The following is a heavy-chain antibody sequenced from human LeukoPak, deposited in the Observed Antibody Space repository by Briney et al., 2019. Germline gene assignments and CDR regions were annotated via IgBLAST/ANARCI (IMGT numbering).Heavy chain of an antibody. V-gene: IGHV3-9*01. D-gene: IGHD1-26*01. Sequence: GRSLRLSCAASGFTFDDYAMHWVRQAPGKGLEWVSGISWNSGSIGYADSVKGRFTISRDNAKNSLYLQMNSLRAEDTAVYYCARGFWWELRGWGQGTLVTVSS. CDR1: GFTFDDYA. CDR2: ISWNSGSI. J-gene: IGHJ4*02. CDR3: ARGFWWELRG.